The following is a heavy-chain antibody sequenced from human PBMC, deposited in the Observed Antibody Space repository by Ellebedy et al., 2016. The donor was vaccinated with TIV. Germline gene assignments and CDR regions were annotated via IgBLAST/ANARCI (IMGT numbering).Heavy chain of an antibody. V-gene: IGHV3-7*03. Sequence: GESLKISXASSGFTFSSYWMSWVRQAPGKGLEWVANINQDGSDKNYGDSVKGRFTISRDNSDNTVYLQMNTLRAEDTAVYYCAKDDHLGYCSGGICAFHSWGQGTLVTVSS. CDR3: AKDDHLGYCSGGICAFHS. D-gene: IGHD2-15*01. J-gene: IGHJ5*02. CDR1: GFTFSSYW. CDR2: INQDGSDK.